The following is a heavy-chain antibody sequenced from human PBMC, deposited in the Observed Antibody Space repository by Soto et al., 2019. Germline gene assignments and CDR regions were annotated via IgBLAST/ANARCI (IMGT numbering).Heavy chain of an antibody. CDR2: INSDGSST. V-gene: IGHV3-74*01. Sequence: EVQLVESGGGLVQPGGSPRLSCAASGFTFSSYWMHWVRQAPGKGLVWVSRINSDGSSTSYADSVKGRFTISRDNAKNTLYLQMNSLRAEDTAVYYCARGEERYSSGWTSRISYYYYYYGMDVWGQGTTVTVSS. CDR1: GFTFSSYW. J-gene: IGHJ6*02. CDR3: ARGEERYSSGWTSRISYYYYYYGMDV. D-gene: IGHD6-19*01.